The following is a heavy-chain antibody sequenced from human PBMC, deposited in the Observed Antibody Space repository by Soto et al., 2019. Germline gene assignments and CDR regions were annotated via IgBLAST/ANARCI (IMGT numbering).Heavy chain of an antibody. J-gene: IGHJ6*02. CDR3: AKYVQVTTRSYYYYGMDV. Sequence: PGGSLRLSCAASGFTFNSYGMHWVRQAPGKGLEWVAVISYDGSNKYYADSVKGRFTISRDNSKNTLYLQMNSLRAEDTAVYYCAKYVQVTTRSYYYYGMDVWGQGTTVTSP. V-gene: IGHV3-30*18. CDR1: GFTFNSYG. D-gene: IGHD4-4*01. CDR2: ISYDGSNK.